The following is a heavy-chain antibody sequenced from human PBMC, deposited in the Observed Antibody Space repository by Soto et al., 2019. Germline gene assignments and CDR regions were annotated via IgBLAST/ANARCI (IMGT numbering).Heavy chain of an antibody. J-gene: IGHJ5*02. V-gene: IGHV1-18*04. Sequence: QVQLVQSGAEVKKPGASVKVSCKASGYTFTSYGISWVRQAPGQGLEWMGWIIAYNGNTNYAQKLQGRVTMTTDTSTSTAYMELRSLRSDDTAVYYWSRSVEWLEIHNYWFDPWGQGTLVTVSS. CDR2: IIAYNGNT. CDR3: SRSVEWLEIHNYWFDP. D-gene: IGHD3-3*01. CDR1: GYTFTSYG.